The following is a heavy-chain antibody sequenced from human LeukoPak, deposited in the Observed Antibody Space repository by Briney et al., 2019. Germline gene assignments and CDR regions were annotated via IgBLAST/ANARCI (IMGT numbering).Heavy chain of an antibody. CDR1: GFTVSSNY. V-gene: IGHV3-53*04. CDR2: IYSGGST. J-gene: IGHJ6*02. Sequence: GGSLRLSCAASGFTVSSNYMSWVRQAPGKGLEWVSVIYSGGSTYYADSVKGRFTISRHNSKNTLYLQMNSLRAEDTAVYYCARNAGNLEWLAIYYYYGMDVWGQGTTVTVSS. CDR3: ARNAGNLEWLAIYYYYGMDV. D-gene: IGHD3-3*01.